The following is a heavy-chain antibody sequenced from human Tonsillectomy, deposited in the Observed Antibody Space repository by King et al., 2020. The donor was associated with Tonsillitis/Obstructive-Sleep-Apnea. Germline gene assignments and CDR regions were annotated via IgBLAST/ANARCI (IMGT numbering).Heavy chain of an antibody. J-gene: IGHJ5*01. D-gene: IGHD1-7*01. CDR3: TCFSREGNSDS. Sequence: VQLVESGGGLVQPGGSLKLSCAASGLNFNESAIHWVRQASGKGLECVGRIRSGINRHATGYAVSGKGRFTISPDDSKSTAYLSMSSLKTEDTAVYYCTCFSREGNSDSWGQGTLVTVSS. CDR1: GLNFNESA. V-gene: IGHV3-73*02. CDR2: IRSGINRHAT.